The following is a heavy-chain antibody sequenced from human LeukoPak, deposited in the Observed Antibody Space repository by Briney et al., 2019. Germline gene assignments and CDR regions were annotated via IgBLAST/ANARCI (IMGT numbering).Heavy chain of an antibody. Sequence: GASVKVSCKASGYTFTGYYMHWVRQAPGQGLEWMGWINPNSGGTNYAQKFQGRVTMTRDTSISTVYMELSRLRSDDTAVHYCARDSSIVGAMGIDYWGQGTLVTVSS. CDR3: ARDSSIVGAMGIDY. J-gene: IGHJ4*02. V-gene: IGHV1-2*02. CDR2: INPNSGGT. CDR1: GYTFTGYY. D-gene: IGHD1-26*01.